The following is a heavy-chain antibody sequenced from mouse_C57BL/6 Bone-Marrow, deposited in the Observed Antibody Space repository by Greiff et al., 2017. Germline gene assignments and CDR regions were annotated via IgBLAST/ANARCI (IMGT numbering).Heavy chain of an antibody. V-gene: IGHV1-69*01. J-gene: IGHJ1*03. CDR2: IDPSDSYT. CDR1: GYTFTSYW. D-gene: IGHD1-1*01. CDR3: ARDGYYCSSWYFDV. Sequence: QVQLQQPGAELVMPGASVKLSCKASGYTFTSYWMHWVKQRPGQGLEWIGEIDPSDSYTNYNQKFKGKSTLTVDKSSSTAYMQLSSLTSEDSAVXYGARDGYYCSSWYFDVWGTGTTVTVSS.